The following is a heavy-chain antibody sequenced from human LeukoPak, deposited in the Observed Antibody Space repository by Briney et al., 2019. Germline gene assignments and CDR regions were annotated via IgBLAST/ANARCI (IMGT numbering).Heavy chain of an antibody. V-gene: IGHV1-2*02. CDR1: GYTFTAFY. D-gene: IGHD6-13*01. J-gene: IGHJ5*02. Sequence: ASVKVSCKASGYTFTAFYMHWVRQAPGQGLEWMGWINPNSGATNYAQKFQGRVTMTRDTSINTAYMELRSLRSDDTAVSYCARAHLIAAPGYNWFDPWGQGTLVTVSS. CDR2: INPNSGAT. CDR3: ARAHLIAAPGYNWFDP.